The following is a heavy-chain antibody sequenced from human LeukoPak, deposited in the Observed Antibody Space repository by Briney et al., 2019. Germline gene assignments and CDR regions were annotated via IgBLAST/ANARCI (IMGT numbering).Heavy chain of an antibody. Sequence: AGGSLRLSCAASRFTFSSYAMSWVRQAPGKGLERVSAISGSGGSTYYADSVKGRFTISRDNSKNTLYLQMNSLRAEDTAVYYCAKDITMIVVDDYFDYWGQGTLVTVSS. V-gene: IGHV3-23*01. D-gene: IGHD3-22*01. CDR3: AKDITMIVVDDYFDY. CDR1: RFTFSSYA. CDR2: ISGSGGST. J-gene: IGHJ4*02.